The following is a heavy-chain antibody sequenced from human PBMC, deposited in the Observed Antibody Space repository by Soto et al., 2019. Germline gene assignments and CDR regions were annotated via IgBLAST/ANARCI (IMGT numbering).Heavy chain of an antibody. CDR2: ISSSGSTA. V-gene: IGHV3-48*03. J-gene: IGHJ4*02. CDR1: GFTFSRFE. D-gene: IGHD3-10*01. Sequence: PGGSLRLSCAASGFTFSRFELHWVRQSPGKGLEWISYISSSGSTAYYASSVEGRFTVSRDNANNSVYLQMDSLRAEDTALYYCTRAAWFPYLSFYWGQGALVTVSS. CDR3: TRAAWFPYLSFY.